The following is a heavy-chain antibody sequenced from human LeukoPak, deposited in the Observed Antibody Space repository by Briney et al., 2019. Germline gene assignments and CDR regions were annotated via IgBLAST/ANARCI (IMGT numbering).Heavy chain of an antibody. J-gene: IGHJ6*02. CDR3: ARGGGAGQSGSYYYYGMDV. Sequence: ASVKVSCKASGYTFTSYDINRVRQATGQGLEWMGWMNPNSGNTGYAQKFQGRVTMTRNTSISTAYMELSSLRSEDTAVYYCARGGGAGQSGSYYYYGMDVWGQGTTVTVSS. V-gene: IGHV1-8*01. CDR2: MNPNSGNT. D-gene: IGHD1-26*01. CDR1: GYTFTSYD.